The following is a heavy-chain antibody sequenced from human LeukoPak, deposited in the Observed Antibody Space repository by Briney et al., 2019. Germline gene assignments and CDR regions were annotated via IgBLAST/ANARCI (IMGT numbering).Heavy chain of an antibody. J-gene: IGHJ2*01. CDR1: GFTFSFYS. D-gene: IGHD3-22*01. Sequence: PGGSLRLSCAASGFTFSFYSMHWVRQAPVKGLEWVASISDISADIKYADSVKGRFTSSRDNAENSLYLQMNTLRADDTAVYYCARARYHYDNTGHSYWYFDLWGRGTLVTVSS. CDR2: ISDISADI. V-gene: IGHV3-21*01. CDR3: ARARYHYDNTGHSYWYFDL.